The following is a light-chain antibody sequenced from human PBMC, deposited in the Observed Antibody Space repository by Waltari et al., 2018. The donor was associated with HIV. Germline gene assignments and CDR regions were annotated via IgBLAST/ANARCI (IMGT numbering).Light chain of an antibody. CDR2: YIS. V-gene: IGKV1-12*01. CDR1: QDVQKW. Sequence: DIQVTQSPSSVSASVGDRVTITCRASQDVQKWFAWYQQRPGKAPKLLIYYISTLESGVPSRFSGSGSGTDFTLTINSLQPEDSATYYCQQSNTFPLTVGGGSKVEIK. CDR3: QQSNTFPLT. J-gene: IGKJ4*01.